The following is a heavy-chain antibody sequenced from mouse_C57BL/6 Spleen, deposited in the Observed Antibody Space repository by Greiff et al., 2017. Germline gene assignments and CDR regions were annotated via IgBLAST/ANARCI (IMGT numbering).Heavy chain of an antibody. Sequence: QVQLQQPGAELVKPGASVKLSCKASGYTFTSYWMHWVKQRPGQGLEWIGMIHPNSGSTNYNEKFKSKATLTVDKSSSTAYMQLSSLTSEDSAVYYCARIRDYYGSSYWYFDVWGTGTTVTVSS. V-gene: IGHV1-64*01. CDR2: IHPNSGST. CDR1: GYTFTSYW. CDR3: ARIRDYYGSSYWYFDV. D-gene: IGHD1-1*01. J-gene: IGHJ1*03.